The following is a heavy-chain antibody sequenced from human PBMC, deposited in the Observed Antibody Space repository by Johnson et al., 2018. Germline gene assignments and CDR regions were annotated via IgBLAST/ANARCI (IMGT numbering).Heavy chain of an antibody. CDR2: IYSGGSR. CDR3: ARGGSSGWFTGVFDV. CDR1: GFTVSSKY. J-gene: IGHJ3*01. Sequence: VQLVESGGGLVQPGGSLRLSCAVSGFTVSSKYMSWVRQAPGKGLEWVSIIYSGGSRYYADSVKGRFTISRDTSNNTVYLQMNSLKFEDTALCYCARGGSSGWFTGVFDVWGQGTMVTVSS. V-gene: IGHV3-66*02. D-gene: IGHD6-19*01.